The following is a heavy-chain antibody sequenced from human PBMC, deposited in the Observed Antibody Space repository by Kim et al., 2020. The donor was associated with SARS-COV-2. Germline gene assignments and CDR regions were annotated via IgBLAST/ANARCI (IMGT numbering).Heavy chain of an antibody. CDR1: GFTVSSNY. J-gene: IGHJ6*03. V-gene: IGHV3-53*01. D-gene: IGHD6-13*01. CDR2: IYGGGST. CDR3: ARNRAGTYYYYYYMDV. Sequence: GGSLRLSCAASGFTVSSNYMSWVRQAPGKGLEWVSAIYGGGSTYYADYVKGRLIISSENNKNTPHHQMNSLRAEDTAADYYARNRAGTYYYYYYMDVWG.